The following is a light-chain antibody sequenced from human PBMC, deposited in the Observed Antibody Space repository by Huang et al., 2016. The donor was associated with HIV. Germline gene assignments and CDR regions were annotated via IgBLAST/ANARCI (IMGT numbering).Light chain of an antibody. CDR1: QNVSSN. CDR3: QQYDNWPPGLT. CDR2: DTS. J-gene: IGKJ4*01. Sequence: EIVMTQSPATLSVSPGGGATLSCRASQNVSSNLAWYQQTPGQAPRLLIYDTSTRASGVPARFSGSGSGTEFTLTISGLQSEDFAVYYCQQYDNWPPGLTFGGGTKVEI. V-gene: IGKV3D-15*01.